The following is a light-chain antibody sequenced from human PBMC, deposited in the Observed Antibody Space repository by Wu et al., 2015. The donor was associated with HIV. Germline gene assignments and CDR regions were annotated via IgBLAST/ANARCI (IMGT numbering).Light chain of an antibody. J-gene: IGKJ4*01. CDR2: DAS. Sequence: DIQMTQSPSSLSTSIGQRVTITCQASQDISNMLNWYQQKPGKAPKLLIYDASNLETGVSSRFSGSGSGTHFTFTISTLQPEDIATYYCQQYTNIPPALSFGGGTKLELQ. CDR3: QQYTNIPPALS. V-gene: IGKV1-33*01. CDR1: QDISNM.